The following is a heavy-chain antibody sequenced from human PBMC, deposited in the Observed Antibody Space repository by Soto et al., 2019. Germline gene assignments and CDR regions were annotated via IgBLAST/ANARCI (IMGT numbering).Heavy chain of an antibody. D-gene: IGHD5-18*01. V-gene: IGHV1-69*01. J-gene: IGHJ4*02. CDR2: LVPQFGTP. CDR3: ARQNRDTPMVPFDV. Sequence: QVQLVQSGAEVKKPGSSVKVSCLASRGTFNRYAINWVRQAPGHGLEWLGALVPQFGTPNYAQKFQDRVTIVADESTNTTSMELRGLTPDDTAVYYCARQNRDTPMVPFDVWGQGTLVTVSS. CDR1: RGTFNRYA.